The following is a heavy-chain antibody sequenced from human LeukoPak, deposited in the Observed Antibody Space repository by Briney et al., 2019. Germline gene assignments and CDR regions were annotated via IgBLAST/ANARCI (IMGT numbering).Heavy chain of an antibody. CDR3: ARVTSDYGDYAPDY. J-gene: IGHJ4*02. CDR2: IYYSGST. D-gene: IGHD4-17*01. CDR1: GGSISSYY. V-gene: IGHV4-59*01. Sequence: KSSETLSLTCTVSGGSISSYYWSWIRQPLGKGLEWIGYIYYSGSTNYNPSLKSRVTISVDTSKNQFSLKLSSVTAADTAVYYCARVTSDYGDYAPDYWGQGTLVTVSS.